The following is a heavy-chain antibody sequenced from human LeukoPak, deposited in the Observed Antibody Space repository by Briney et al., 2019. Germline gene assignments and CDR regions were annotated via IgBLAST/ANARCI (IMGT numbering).Heavy chain of an antibody. CDR2: ISWNSGSI. V-gene: IGHV3-9*01. J-gene: IGHJ4*02. CDR3: AKGRNPGYSSGWYDY. Sequence: PGRSLRLSCAASGFTFDDYAMHWVRQAPGKGLKWVSGISWNSGSIGYADSVKGRFTISRDNAKNSLYLQMNSLRAEDTALYYCAKGRNPGYSSGWYDYWGQGTLVTVSS. CDR1: GFTFDDYA. D-gene: IGHD6-19*01.